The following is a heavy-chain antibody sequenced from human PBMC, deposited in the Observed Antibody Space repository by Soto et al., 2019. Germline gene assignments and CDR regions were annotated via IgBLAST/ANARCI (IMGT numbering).Heavy chain of an antibody. J-gene: IGHJ6*02. CDR2: ISPYNDDT. V-gene: IGHV1-18*01. CDR1: GYPFSSYG. CDR3: ARGGYYDSSGSRNYHFYGMDV. Sequence: QARLVQSGAEVRKPGASVKVSCKASGYPFSSYGISWVRQAPGQGLERLGWISPYNDDTRYSQKLQGRVTMSTDTSSKTAYMDLKTLRSDDTAVYFCARGGYYDSSGSRNYHFYGMDVWGQGTTVTVSS. D-gene: IGHD3-22*01.